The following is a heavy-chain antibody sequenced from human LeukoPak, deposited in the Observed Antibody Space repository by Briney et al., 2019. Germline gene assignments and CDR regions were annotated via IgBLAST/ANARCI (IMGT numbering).Heavy chain of an antibody. D-gene: IGHD5-24*01. Sequence: SETLSLTCTVSGGSISSYYWSWIRQPAGKGLEWIGRIYTSGSTNYNPSLKSRVTMSVDTSKNQFSLKLSSVTAADTAVYYCARDHLYSGMGLQHYYMDVWGKGTTVTVSS. CDR2: IYTSGST. CDR3: ARDHLYSGMGLQHYYMDV. CDR1: GGSISSYY. V-gene: IGHV4-4*07. J-gene: IGHJ6*03.